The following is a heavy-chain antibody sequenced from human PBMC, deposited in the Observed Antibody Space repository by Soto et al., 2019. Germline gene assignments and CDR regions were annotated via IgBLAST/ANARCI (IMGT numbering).Heavy chain of an antibody. CDR2: IIPIFGTA. Sequence: GASVKVSCKASGGTFSSYAISWVRQAPGQGLEWMGGIIPIFGTANYAQKFQGRVTITADESTSTAYMELSSLRSEDTAVYYCARVFFGDNYYYYYGMDFWGQGSSVPVSS. J-gene: IGHJ6*02. V-gene: IGHV1-69*13. CDR3: ARVFFGDNYYYYYGMDF. CDR1: GGTFSSYA. D-gene: IGHD2-21*02.